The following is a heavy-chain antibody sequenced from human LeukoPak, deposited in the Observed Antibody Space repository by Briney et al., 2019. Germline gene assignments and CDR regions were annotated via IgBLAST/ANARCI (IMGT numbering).Heavy chain of an antibody. Sequence: GGSLRLSCAASGFTFSSYSMNWVRQAPGKELEWVSSISSSSSYIYYADSVKGRFTISRDNAKNSLYLQMNSLRAEDTAVYYCARGFYSINGFDPWGQGTLVTVSS. J-gene: IGHJ5*02. CDR3: ARGFYSINGFDP. D-gene: IGHD6-13*01. CDR2: ISSSSSYI. V-gene: IGHV3-21*01. CDR1: GFTFSSYS.